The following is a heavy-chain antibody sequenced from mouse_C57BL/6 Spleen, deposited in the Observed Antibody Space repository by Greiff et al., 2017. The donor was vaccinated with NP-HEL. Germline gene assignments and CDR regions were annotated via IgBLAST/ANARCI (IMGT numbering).Heavy chain of an antibody. J-gene: IGHJ2*01. CDR3: ARPEGYYVGVYCDD. D-gene: IGHD2-3*01. Sequence: EVMLVESGGGLVQPGGSLKLSCAASGFTFSDYGMHWVRQAPETGLEWVAYISSGSSTIYYADTVKGRFTISRDNAKNTLFRQMTSRGAEDTAMYSGARPEGYYVGVYCDDLGQGNTLTVSS. V-gene: IGHV5-17*01. CDR1: GFTFSDYG. CDR2: ISSGSSTI.